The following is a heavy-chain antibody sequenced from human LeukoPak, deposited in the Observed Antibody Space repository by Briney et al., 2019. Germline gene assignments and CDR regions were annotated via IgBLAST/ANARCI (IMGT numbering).Heavy chain of an antibody. Sequence: QPGGSLRLSCAASGFTFSSSAMSWVRQAPGKGLEWVAFIRYDGSNKYYADSVKGRFTISRDNSKNTVYLQMNSLRDEDTAVYYCAGDGDGFDPWGQGTLVTVSS. D-gene: IGHD2-21*01. CDR3: AGDGDGFDP. CDR1: GFTFSSSA. J-gene: IGHJ5*02. CDR2: IRYDGSNK. V-gene: IGHV3-30*02.